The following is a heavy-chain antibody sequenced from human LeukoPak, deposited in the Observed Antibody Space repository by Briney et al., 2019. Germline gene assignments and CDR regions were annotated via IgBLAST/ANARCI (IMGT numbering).Heavy chain of an antibody. Sequence: GGSLRLSCAVSGFTFSSYSMNWVRQAPGKGLEWVSSISPSSSYIHYADSVKGRFTISRDNAKNSLYLLMNTLRADDTAVYYCARAVELLIYYYYMDVWGKGTTVTVSS. D-gene: IGHD2-15*01. CDR3: ARAVELLIYYYYMDV. CDR1: GFTFSSYS. V-gene: IGHV3-21*01. CDR2: ISPSSSYI. J-gene: IGHJ6*03.